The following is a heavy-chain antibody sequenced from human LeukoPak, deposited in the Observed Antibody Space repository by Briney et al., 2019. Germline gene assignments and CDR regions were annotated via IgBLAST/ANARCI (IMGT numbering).Heavy chain of an antibody. CDR1: GFSVRDFW. V-gene: IGHV3-7*01. J-gene: IGHJ4*02. D-gene: IGHD1-1*01. Sequence: GGSLRLSCAASGFSVRDFWMAWVRQAPGKGLEWVAHIKEDRTADYYVDSVKGRFSISKDDGKNSLHHQMNSLRVEDTAVYYCVRGGWELDYWGQGTLVTVSS. CDR3: VRGGWELDY. CDR2: IKEDRTAD.